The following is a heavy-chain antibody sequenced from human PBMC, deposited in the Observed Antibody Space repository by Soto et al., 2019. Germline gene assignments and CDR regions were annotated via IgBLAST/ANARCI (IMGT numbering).Heavy chain of an antibody. Sequence: PSETLSLTCTVSGGSISSYYWSWIRQPPGKGLEWIGYIYYSGSTNYNPSLKSRVTISVDTSKNQFSLKLSSVTAADTAVYYCARVRAGYCSSTSCYLRAYYFDYWGQGTLVTVPQ. CDR3: ARVRAGYCSSTSCYLRAYYFDY. CDR1: GGSISSYY. V-gene: IGHV4-59*01. D-gene: IGHD2-2*01. J-gene: IGHJ4*02. CDR2: IYYSGST.